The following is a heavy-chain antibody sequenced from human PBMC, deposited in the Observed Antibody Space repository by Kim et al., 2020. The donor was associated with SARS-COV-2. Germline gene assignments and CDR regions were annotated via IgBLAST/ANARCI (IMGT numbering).Heavy chain of an antibody. D-gene: IGHD2-8*01. V-gene: IGHV3-23*01. CDR1: GFTFSTYA. CDR2: ISGSGGYT. Sequence: GGSLRLSCAASGFTFSTYAMTWVRQAPGKGLEWVSAISGSGGYTYYADSVKGRFTISRDNSKNTLYLQMSGLRAEDTDVYHCAKGNGVYNYAMDVWGQGT. J-gene: IGHJ6*02. CDR3: AKGNGVYNYAMDV.